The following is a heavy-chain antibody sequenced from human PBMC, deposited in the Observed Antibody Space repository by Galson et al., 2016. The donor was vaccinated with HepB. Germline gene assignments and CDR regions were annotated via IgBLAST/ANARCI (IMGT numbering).Heavy chain of an antibody. D-gene: IGHD3-3*01. CDR2: IYPGDFDI. J-gene: IGHJ6*02. V-gene: IGHV5-51*01. Sequence: QSGAEVKKPGESLKISCRGSGYTFDSYWIGWVRQMPGKGLEWMAIIYPGDFDIRYSPSCQGQVTISVHKSISTAYLQWSSLTASDTAMYYCARSLTVSSDFWGAIYNYYAMDVWGQGTTVIVS. CDR1: GYTFDSYW. CDR3: ARSLTVSSDFWGAIYNYYAMDV.